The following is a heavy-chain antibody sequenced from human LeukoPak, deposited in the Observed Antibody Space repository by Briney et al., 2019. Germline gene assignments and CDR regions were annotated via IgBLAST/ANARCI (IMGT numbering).Heavy chain of an antibody. CDR3: ARDMRATSLYYYYGMDV. V-gene: IGHV4-59*01. Sequence: SETLSLTCTVSGGSISSYYWSWIRQPPGKGLEWIGYIYYSGSTNYNPSLKSRVTISVDTSKNQFSLKLSSVTAADTAVYYCARDMRATSLYYYYGMDVWGQGTTVTVSS. CDR2: IYYSGST. CDR1: GGSISSYY. D-gene: IGHD1-26*01. J-gene: IGHJ6*02.